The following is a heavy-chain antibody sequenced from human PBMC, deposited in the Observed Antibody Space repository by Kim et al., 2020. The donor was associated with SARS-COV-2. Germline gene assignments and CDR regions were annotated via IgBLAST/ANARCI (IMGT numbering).Heavy chain of an antibody. CDR2: IYPGDSDT. D-gene: IGHD6-6*01. CDR1: GYSFTSYW. CDR3: ARHVSSSSGGGYGMDV. J-gene: IGHJ6*02. V-gene: IGHV5-51*01. Sequence: GESLKISCKGSGYSFTSYWIGWVRQMPGKGLEWMGIIYPGDSDTRYSPSFQGQVTISADKSISTAYLQWSSLKASDTAMYYCARHVSSSSGGGYGMDVWGQGTTVTVSS.